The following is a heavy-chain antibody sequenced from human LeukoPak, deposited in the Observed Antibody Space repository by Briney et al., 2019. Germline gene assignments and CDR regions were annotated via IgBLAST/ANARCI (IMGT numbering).Heavy chain of an antibody. J-gene: IGHJ4*02. Sequence: SETLSLTCSVSGASISSYYWTWIRQPAGKGLEWIGHLYTSGSTIYNPSLKSRVTMSVDTSKNHLSLKLSSVTAADTAVYYCAISSSGWYFDYWGQGTLVTVSS. CDR3: AISSSGWYFDY. CDR2: LYTSGST. CDR1: GASISSYY. D-gene: IGHD6-19*01. V-gene: IGHV4-4*07.